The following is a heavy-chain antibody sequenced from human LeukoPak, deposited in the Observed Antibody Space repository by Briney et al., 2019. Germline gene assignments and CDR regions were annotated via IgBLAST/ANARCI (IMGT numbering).Heavy chain of an antibody. Sequence: PSETLSLTCTVSGGSISSGGYYWSWIRQPPGKGLEWIGYIYHSGSTYYNPSLKSRVTISVDRSKNQFSLKLSSVTAADTAVYYCARDGSGGILDPWGQGTLVTVSS. V-gene: IGHV4-30-2*01. D-gene: IGHD3-10*01. J-gene: IGHJ5*02. CDR2: IYHSGST. CDR3: ARDGSGGILDP. CDR1: GGSISSGGYY.